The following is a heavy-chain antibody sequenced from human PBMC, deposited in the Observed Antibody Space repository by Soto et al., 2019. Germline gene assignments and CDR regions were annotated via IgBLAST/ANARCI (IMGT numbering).Heavy chain of an antibody. D-gene: IGHD2-2*01. CDR2: INPNTGGT. J-gene: IGHJ5*02. CDR1: GYSFAGHY. V-gene: IGHV1-2*07. Sequence: QVHLVQSGAEVKKPGASVKVSCKTSGYSFAGHYIHWVRQAPGQGLEWLGWINPNTGGTYYTYKVEGRVAMTRDMSTTTAYLELSRLTSDDTAVYYCARDARVSAGDKRFDPWGQGTLVTVSS. CDR3: ARDARVSAGDKRFDP.